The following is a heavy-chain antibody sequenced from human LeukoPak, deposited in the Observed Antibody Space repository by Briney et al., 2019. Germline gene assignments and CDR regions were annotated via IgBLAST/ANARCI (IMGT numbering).Heavy chain of an antibody. Sequence: PSETLSLTCAVYGGSFSGYYWSWIRQPPGKGLEWIGEINHSGSTNYNPSPKSRVTISVDTSKNQFSLKLSSVTAADTAVYYCARGMSYSSSWYTSMNGMDVWGQGTTVTVSS. V-gene: IGHV4-34*01. J-gene: IGHJ6*02. D-gene: IGHD6-13*01. CDR1: GGSFSGYY. CDR2: INHSGST. CDR3: ARGMSYSSSWYTSMNGMDV.